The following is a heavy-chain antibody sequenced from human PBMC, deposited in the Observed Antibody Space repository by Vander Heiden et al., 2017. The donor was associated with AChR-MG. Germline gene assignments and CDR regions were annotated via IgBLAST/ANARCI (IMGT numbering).Heavy chain of an antibody. CDR1: GYTFTSYA. CDR2: INAGNGNT. V-gene: IGHV1-3*01. Sequence: QVQLVQSGAEVKKPGASVKVSCKASGYTFTSYAMHWVRQAPGQRLEWMGWINAGNGNTKYSQKFQGRVTITRDTSASTAYMEMSSLRSEDTAVYYCASSRDYGETTWGDAFDIWCQVTMVTVSS. D-gene: IGHD4-17*01. CDR3: ASSRDYGETTWGDAFDI. J-gene: IGHJ3*02.